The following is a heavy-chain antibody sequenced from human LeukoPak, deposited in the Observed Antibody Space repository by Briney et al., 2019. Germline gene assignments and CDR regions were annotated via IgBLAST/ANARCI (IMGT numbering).Heavy chain of an antibody. CDR1: GGYISTYY. CDR2: IYSSGST. CDR3: ARNKRLGWERADTTFDY. Sequence: PSETLSLTCTVSGGYISTYYWSWIRQPAGKGLEWIGRIYSSGSTNYNPSLKSRLAMSVDTSNNQFSLDLRSVTAADTAVYYCARNKRLGWERADTTFDYWGRGTLVTVSS. V-gene: IGHV4-4*07. D-gene: IGHD1-1*01. J-gene: IGHJ4*02.